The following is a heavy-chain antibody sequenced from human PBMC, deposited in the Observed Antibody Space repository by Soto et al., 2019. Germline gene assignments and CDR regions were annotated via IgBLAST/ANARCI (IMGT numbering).Heavy chain of an antibody. Sequence: GGSLRLSCAASGFTFTSYSMNWVRQAPGQGLEWVSYITSKSTTIKYADSVKGRFAISRDNAKNSLHLQMNSLSAEDTAFYYCVKDESINWYSGHFRHWGQGTLVTVSS. J-gene: IGHJ1*01. CDR1: GFTFTSYS. CDR2: ITSKSTTI. V-gene: IGHV3-48*04. D-gene: IGHD6-13*01. CDR3: VKDESINWYSGHFRH.